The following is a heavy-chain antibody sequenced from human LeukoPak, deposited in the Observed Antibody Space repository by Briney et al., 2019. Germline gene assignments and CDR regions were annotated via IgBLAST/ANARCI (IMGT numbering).Heavy chain of an antibody. D-gene: IGHD6-6*01. CDR3: AREYSSSS. J-gene: IGHJ4*02. CDR2: ISSSSTYI. V-gene: IGHV3-21*01. CDR1: GFTFSTYS. Sequence: GGSLRLSCAASGFTFSTYSMNWVRQAPGKGLEWVSSISSSSTYIYYEDSVKGRFTISRDNAKNSLYLQMNSLRAEDTAVYYCAREYSSSSGGQGTLVTVSS.